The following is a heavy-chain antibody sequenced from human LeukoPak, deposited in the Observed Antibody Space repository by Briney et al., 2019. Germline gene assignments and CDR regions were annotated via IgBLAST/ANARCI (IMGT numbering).Heavy chain of an antibody. Sequence: GGSLRLSCAASGFTFSSYSMNWVRQAPGTGLEWVANINQDGTTKYYLDSVKGRFTISRDNAKNLLYLQMNSLRAEETAIYYCARDDDRPDNGLDYWGQGTLVTVSS. CDR3: ARDDDRPDNGLDY. J-gene: IGHJ4*02. CDR2: INQDGTTK. V-gene: IGHV3-7*01. D-gene: IGHD3-22*01. CDR1: GFTFSSYS.